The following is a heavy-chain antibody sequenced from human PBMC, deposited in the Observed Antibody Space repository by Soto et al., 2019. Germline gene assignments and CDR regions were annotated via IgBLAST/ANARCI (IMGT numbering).Heavy chain of an antibody. CDR3: ARRFSGTGRYFDY. D-gene: IGHD1-1*01. Sequence: QVQLQQWGAGLLKPSETLSLSCAVYGASFSGYYWNWIRQPPGKGLEGIGEINQSGSTNYSPSLKTRVTMSVDTSKKQFSLRVSSVTAADTSVYYCARRFSGTGRYFDYWGQGTLVTVSS. CDR2: INQSGST. CDR1: GASFSGYY. V-gene: IGHV4-34*02. J-gene: IGHJ4*02.